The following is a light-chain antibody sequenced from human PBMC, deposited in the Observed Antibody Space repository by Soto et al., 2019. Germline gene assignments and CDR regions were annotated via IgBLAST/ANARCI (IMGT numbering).Light chain of an antibody. V-gene: IGKV3-20*01. CDR1: QSVRSSY. J-gene: IGKJ4*01. CDR2: GAS. Sequence: EILLTQSPGTLSLSPGERATLSCRASQSVRSSYLAWYQQKPGQAPRLLIYGASSRATGIPDRFSGSGSGTDFTLTINRLEPEDFDVYYCQQFGSSHLTLGGGTKVDLK. CDR3: QQFGSSHLT.